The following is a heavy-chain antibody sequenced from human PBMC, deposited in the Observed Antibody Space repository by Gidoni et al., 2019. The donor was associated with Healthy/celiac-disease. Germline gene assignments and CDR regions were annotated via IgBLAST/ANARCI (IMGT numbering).Heavy chain of an antibody. Sequence: EVQLVESGGGLVKPGGSLRLSCAASGFTFSNAWMSWVRQAPGKGLEWVGRIKSKTDGGTTDYAAPVKGRFTISRDDSKNTLYLQMNSLKTEDTAVYYCTHVLMVYAFPYYYYYGMDVWGQGTTVTVSS. CDR3: THVLMVYAFPYYYYYGMDV. J-gene: IGHJ6*02. CDR2: IKSKTDGGTT. V-gene: IGHV3-15*01. D-gene: IGHD2-8*01. CDR1: GFTFSNAW.